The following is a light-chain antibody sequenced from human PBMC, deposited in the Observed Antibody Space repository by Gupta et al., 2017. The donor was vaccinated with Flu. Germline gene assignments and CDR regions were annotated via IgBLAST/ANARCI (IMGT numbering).Light chain of an antibody. CDR2: EDN. V-gene: IGLV6-57*01. CDR3: HSYAANNKVV. CDR1: SGAIGSGY. J-gene: IGLJ2*01. Sequence: NFILTQPHSVSGSPGETVTMSCTRSSGAIGSGYVQWYRQRPGSSPTTVILEDNKRRSGVPARCSGSVDTSSNAASLTISALAKAAAADYYSHSYAANNKVVFGGGTKLIVV.